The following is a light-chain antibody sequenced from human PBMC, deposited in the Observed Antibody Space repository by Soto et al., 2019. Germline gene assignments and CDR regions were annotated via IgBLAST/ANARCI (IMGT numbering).Light chain of an antibody. CDR1: QSISTY. CDR3: QHYNSYFPWM. V-gene: IGKV1-5*01. Sequence: DIQMTQSPSSLSASVGDRVTISCRAGQSISTYLNWYQQKPGTAPRLLIYSASSVKTGVPPRFSGSGSGTEFTLTISNLQPDDFATYYCQHYNSYFPWMFGQGTKVDIK. J-gene: IGKJ1*01. CDR2: SAS.